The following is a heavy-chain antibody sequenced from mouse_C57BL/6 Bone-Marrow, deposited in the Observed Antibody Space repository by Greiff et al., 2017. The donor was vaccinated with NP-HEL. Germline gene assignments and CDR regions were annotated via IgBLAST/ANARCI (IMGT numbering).Heavy chain of an antibody. Sequence: VQLQQPGAELVKPGASVKLSCKASGYTFTSYWMQWVKQRPGQGLEWIGEIDPSDSYTNYNQKFKGKATLTVDTSSSTAYMQLSSLTSEDSAVYYCARRIITTLDYWGQGTTLTVSS. CDR1: GYTFTSYW. CDR2: IDPSDSYT. J-gene: IGHJ2*01. D-gene: IGHD1-1*01. CDR3: ARRIITTLDY. V-gene: IGHV1-50*01.